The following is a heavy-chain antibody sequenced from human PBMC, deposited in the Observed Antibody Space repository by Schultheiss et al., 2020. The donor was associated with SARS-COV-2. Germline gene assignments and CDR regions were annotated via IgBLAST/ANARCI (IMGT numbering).Heavy chain of an antibody. D-gene: IGHD3-10*01. V-gene: IGHV1-69*13. CDR3: ARGSGTRSLPPVSYYYYYGMDV. J-gene: IGHJ6*02. Sequence: SVKVSCKASGGTFSSYAISWVRQAPGQGLEWMGGIIPIFGTANYAQKFQGRVTITADESTRTAYMELSSLRCEDTAVYYCARGSGTRSLPPVSYYYYYGMDVWGQGTTVTVSS. CDR2: IIPIFGTA. CDR1: GGTFSSYA.